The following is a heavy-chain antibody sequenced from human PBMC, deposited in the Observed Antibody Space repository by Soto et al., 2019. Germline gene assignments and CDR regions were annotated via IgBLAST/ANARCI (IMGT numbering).Heavy chain of an antibody. Sequence: QVQLVQSGAEVTKPGASVKVSCKASGYTFTSYGISWVRQAPGQGLEWMGWISAYNGNTNYAQKLQGRVTMTTDTSTSTAYMELRSLRSDDTAVYYCARDPLAFYCSSTSCFAALFDYWGQGTLVTVSS. CDR2: ISAYNGNT. J-gene: IGHJ4*02. CDR3: ARDPLAFYCSSTSCFAALFDY. CDR1: GYTFTSYG. V-gene: IGHV1-18*01. D-gene: IGHD2-2*01.